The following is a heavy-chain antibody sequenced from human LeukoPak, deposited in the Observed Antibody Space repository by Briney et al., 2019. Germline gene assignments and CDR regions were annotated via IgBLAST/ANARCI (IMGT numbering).Heavy chain of an antibody. V-gene: IGHV4-39*01. CDR3: ARLFTRAWEYRYGMDV. CDR2: IYIDGIT. CDR1: GGSIRTDGSY. D-gene: IGHD1-26*01. J-gene: IGHJ6*02. Sequence: PSETLSLTCTVSGGSIRTDGSYWAWIRQPPGKGLEWIGSIYIDGITHYNSSLQSRVTLSIDTSKNQFSLKLTSVTAADTAVSYCARLFTRAWEYRYGMDVWGQGTAVTVSS.